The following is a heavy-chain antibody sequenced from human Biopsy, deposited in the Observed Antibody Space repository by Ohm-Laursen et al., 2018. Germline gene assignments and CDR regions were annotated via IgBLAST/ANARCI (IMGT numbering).Heavy chain of an antibody. CDR3: AKHGSGWTGDDALHI. CDR1: GGSISGSS. D-gene: IGHD6-19*01. V-gene: IGHV4-59*08. CDR2: ISYSGSI. Sequence: TLSLTCTVSGGSISGSSWSWIRQAPGRGLEWVGYISYSGSISNNPSLKSRITISVDTSKNQISLKVTSVTAADTAVYYCAKHGSGWTGDDALHIWGQGTMVTVSS. J-gene: IGHJ3*02.